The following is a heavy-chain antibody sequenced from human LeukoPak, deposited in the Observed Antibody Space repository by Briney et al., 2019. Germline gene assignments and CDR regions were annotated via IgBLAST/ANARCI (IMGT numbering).Heavy chain of an antibody. Sequence: SETLSLTCTVSGGSISSYYWSWIRQPAGKGLEWIGRIYTSGSTNYNPSLKSRVTMSVDTSKNQFSLKLSSVTAADTAVYYCAREGYDILTGYYFDYWGQGTLVTVSS. V-gene: IGHV4-4*07. D-gene: IGHD3-9*01. CDR1: GGSISSYY. CDR2: IYTSGST. J-gene: IGHJ4*02. CDR3: AREGYDILTGYYFDY.